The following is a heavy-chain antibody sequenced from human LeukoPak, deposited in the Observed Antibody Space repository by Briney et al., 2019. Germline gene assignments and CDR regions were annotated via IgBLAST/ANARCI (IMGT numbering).Heavy chain of an antibody. Sequence: SETLSLTCTVSGGSISSGSYYWSWIRQPAGKGLEWIGRIYTSGSTNYNPSLKSRVTISVDTSKNQFSLKLSSVTAADTAVYYCARDLASIAAAVDWGQGTLVTVSS. J-gene: IGHJ4*02. V-gene: IGHV4-61*02. D-gene: IGHD6-13*01. CDR2: IYTSGST. CDR3: ARDLASIAAAVD. CDR1: GGSISSGSYY.